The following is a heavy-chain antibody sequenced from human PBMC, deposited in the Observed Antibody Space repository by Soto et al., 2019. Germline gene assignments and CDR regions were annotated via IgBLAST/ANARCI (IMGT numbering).Heavy chain of an antibody. CDR3: VKDRSDTWSFDC. J-gene: IGHJ4*02. CDR2: VTPDGSLY. D-gene: IGHD2-8*02. V-gene: IGHV3-30*18. CDR1: GFTFSSYS. Sequence: GGSLRLSCAASGFTFSSYSMNWVRQVPGKGLEWLAVVTPDGSLYPYGDSVKGRFSISRDNSRKTLYLQMNSLRPEDTAVYYCVKDRSDTWSFDCWSQGTLVTVSS.